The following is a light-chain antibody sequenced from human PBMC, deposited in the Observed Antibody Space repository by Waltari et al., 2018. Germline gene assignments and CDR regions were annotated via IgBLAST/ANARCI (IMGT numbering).Light chain of an antibody. J-gene: IGLJ1*01. CDR3: CSYAGTTTYV. CDR2: EVV. Sequence: QSALTQPASVSGSPGQSITISCIGTSNDVVRYVLFSWYQFHPGKAPNAPIYEVVKRPSGVSNRVSAANAGNSASLTISGLQADDEADYYCCSYAGTTTYVFGGGTKVTVL. V-gene: IGLV2-23*02. CDR1: SNDVVRYVL.